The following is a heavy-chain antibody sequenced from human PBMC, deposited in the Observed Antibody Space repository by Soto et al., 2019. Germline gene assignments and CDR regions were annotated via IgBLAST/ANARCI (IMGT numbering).Heavy chain of an antibody. CDR1: GFTFANYA. Sequence: PGGSLRLSCTASGFTFANYAMHWVRQAPGKGLEWVSRVSAGGDNTDYADSVKGRFTISRDNSKNTLYLQMNSLRAEDTAVYYCAKELDYSNSIFDYWGQGTLVTVSS. D-gene: IGHD4-4*01. V-gene: IGHV3-23*01. J-gene: IGHJ4*02. CDR3: AKELDYSNSIFDY. CDR2: VSAGGDNT.